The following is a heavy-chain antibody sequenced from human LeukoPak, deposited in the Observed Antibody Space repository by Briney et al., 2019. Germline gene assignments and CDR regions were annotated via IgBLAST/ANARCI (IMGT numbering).Heavy chain of an antibody. CDR2: INPNSGGT. CDR1: GYTFTGYY. D-gene: IGHD3-10*01. Sequence: ASVKISCKASGYTFTGYYIHWVRQAPGQELEWMGWINPNSGGTYYAQMFQGRVTMTRDTSITTAYMELSRLRSDDRAVYYCAREAHGSGTYYSDYWGQGALVTVSS. CDR3: AREAHGSGTYYSDY. V-gene: IGHV1-2*02. J-gene: IGHJ4*02.